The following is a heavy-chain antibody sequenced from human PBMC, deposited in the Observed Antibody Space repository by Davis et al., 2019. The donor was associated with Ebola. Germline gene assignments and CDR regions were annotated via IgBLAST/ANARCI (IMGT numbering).Heavy chain of an antibody. Sequence: GESLKISCAASGFTFSRYWVSWVRQAPGKGLEWVASINQDGSGKYYVDSVKGRFTISRDNAKNSLYLQMSSLRAEDTAVYYCARDIGEGWFDPWGQGTLVTVSS. V-gene: IGHV3-7*01. CDR3: ARDIGEGWFDP. D-gene: IGHD3-10*01. CDR1: GFTFSRYW. CDR2: INQDGSGK. J-gene: IGHJ5*02.